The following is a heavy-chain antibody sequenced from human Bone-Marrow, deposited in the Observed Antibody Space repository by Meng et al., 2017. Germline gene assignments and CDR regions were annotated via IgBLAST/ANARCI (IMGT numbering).Heavy chain of an antibody. V-gene: IGHV4-39*07. D-gene: IGHD5-12*01. CDR3: ARGVDYPPPGFPLDI. J-gene: IGHJ3*02. CDR2: IYYSGST. CDR1: GGSISSSSYY. Sequence: SETLSLTCTVSGGSISSSSYYWGWIRQPPGKGLEWIGSIYYSGSTYYNPSLKSRVTISVDTSKNQFSLKLSSVTAADTAVYYCARGVDYPPPGFPLDIWGQGKMV.